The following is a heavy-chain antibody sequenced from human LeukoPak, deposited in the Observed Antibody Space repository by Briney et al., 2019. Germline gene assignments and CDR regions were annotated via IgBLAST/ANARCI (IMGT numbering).Heavy chain of an antibody. CDR3: ARESWGHDPINKYYYYYMDV. CDR2: IQYRGST. J-gene: IGHJ6*03. V-gene: IGHV4-59*01. CDR1: GGSISRSY. D-gene: IGHD7-27*01. Sequence: AESLSLTCTVSGGSISRSYSSWIRQPPGKGLGWIGYIQYRGSTHYNTSHKSRVTISVDSSKNQFSLKLSSVTAADTAVYYCARESWGHDPINKYYYYYMDVWGKGTPVTVSS.